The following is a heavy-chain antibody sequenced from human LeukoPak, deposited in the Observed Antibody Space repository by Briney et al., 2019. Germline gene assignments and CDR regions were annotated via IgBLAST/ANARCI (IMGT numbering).Heavy chain of an antibody. J-gene: IGHJ4*02. V-gene: IGHV3-30*18. Sequence: GGSLRLSCAASGFTFSSYGMHWVRRAPGKGLEWVAVISCDGNSKYYADSVKGRFTISRDNSKNTLFLQMNSLRADDTAVFYCAKDGGFYGENFDYWGQGTLVTVSS. CDR1: GFTFSSYG. CDR3: AKDGGFYGENFDY. CDR2: ISCDGNSK. D-gene: IGHD4-17*01.